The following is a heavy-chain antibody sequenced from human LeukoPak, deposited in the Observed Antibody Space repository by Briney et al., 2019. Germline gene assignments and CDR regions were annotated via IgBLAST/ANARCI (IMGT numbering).Heavy chain of an antibody. V-gene: IGHV4-59*12. CDR2: IYYSGSA. Sequence: SETLSLTCTVSGGSITNYYWTWIRQPPGKGLEWVGYIYYSGSATYNPSLKSRVTISLDTSKNQFSLKLSSVTAADTAVYYCARGVDTAMVTGWFDPWGQGTLVTVSS. CDR3: ARGVDTAMVTGWFDP. D-gene: IGHD5-18*01. CDR1: GGSITNYY. J-gene: IGHJ5*02.